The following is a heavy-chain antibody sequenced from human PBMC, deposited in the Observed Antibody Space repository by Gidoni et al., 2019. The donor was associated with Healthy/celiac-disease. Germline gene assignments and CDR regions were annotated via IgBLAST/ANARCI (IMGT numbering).Heavy chain of an antibody. CDR3: ARPSDSNNWFDP. J-gene: IGHJ5*02. Sequence: QLQLQESGPGLVKPSETLSLTCTVSGGSISSSSYYWGWIRQPPGKGLEWIGSIYYSGSTYYNPSLKSRVTISVDTSKNQFSLKLSSVTAADTAVYYCARPSDSNNWFDPWGQGTLVTVSS. CDR1: GGSISSSSYY. D-gene: IGHD3-22*01. V-gene: IGHV4-39*01. CDR2: IYYSGST.